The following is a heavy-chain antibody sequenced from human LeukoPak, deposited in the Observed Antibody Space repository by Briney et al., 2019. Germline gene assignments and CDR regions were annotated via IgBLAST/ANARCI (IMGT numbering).Heavy chain of an antibody. CDR3: AELGITMIGGV. V-gene: IGHV3-21*01. Sequence: GGSLRLSCAASGFTFSSYNMNWVRQAPGKGLEWVSSISSSDSYIYYADSVKGRFTISRDNAKNSLFLQMNSLRAEDTAVYYCAELGITMIGGVWGKGTTVTISS. D-gene: IGHD3-10*02. CDR2: ISSSDSYI. CDR1: GFTFSSYN. J-gene: IGHJ6*04.